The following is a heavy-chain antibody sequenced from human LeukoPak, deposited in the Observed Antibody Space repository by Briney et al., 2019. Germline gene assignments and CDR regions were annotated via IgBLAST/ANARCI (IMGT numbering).Heavy chain of an antibody. Sequence: GASVKVSCKASGYTLTTYAMNWVRQAPGQGLEWMGWMDTNTGNPTYAQGFTGRFVFSLDTSVSTAYLQISSLKAEDTAVYYCARVRRSLTSRSYYYYMDVWGKGTTVTVSS. CDR3: ARVRRSLTSRSYYYYMDV. CDR1: GYTLTTYA. J-gene: IGHJ6*03. V-gene: IGHV7-4-1*02. D-gene: IGHD6-19*01. CDR2: MDTNTGNP.